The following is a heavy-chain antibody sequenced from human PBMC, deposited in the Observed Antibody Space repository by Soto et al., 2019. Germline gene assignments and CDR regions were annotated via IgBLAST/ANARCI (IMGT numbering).Heavy chain of an antibody. CDR2: IYYSGST. Sequence: PSETLSLTCTVSGGSISSYYWSWIRQPPGKGLEWSGYIYYSGSTKYNPSLKRRVTISVDTSKNQFSLKLSSVTAADTGVYYCASANDFWSGLDLWGQGTTVT. D-gene: IGHD3-3*01. CDR1: GGSISSYY. J-gene: IGHJ6*02. CDR3: ASANDFWSGLDL. V-gene: IGHV4-59*01.